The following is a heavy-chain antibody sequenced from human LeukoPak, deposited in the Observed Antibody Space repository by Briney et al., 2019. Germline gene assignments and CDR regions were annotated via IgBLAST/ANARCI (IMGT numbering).Heavy chain of an antibody. CDR2: INWNGGST. CDR1: GFTFDDYG. D-gene: IGHD4-17*01. CDR3: ARDYGDYVGYYYYYMDV. Sequence: GGSLRLSCAASGFTFDDYGMSWVRQAPGKGLEWVSGINWNGGSTGYADSVKGRFAIFRDNAKNTLYLQMNSLRAEDTAVYYCARDYGDYVGYYYYYMDVWGKGTTVTVSS. J-gene: IGHJ6*03. V-gene: IGHV3-20*04.